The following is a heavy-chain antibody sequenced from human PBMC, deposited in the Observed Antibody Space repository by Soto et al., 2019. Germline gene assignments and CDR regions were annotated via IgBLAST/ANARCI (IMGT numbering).Heavy chain of an antibody. Sequence: QVQLVQSGAEVKKPGSSVKVSCKASGGTFSSYAISWVRQAPGQGLEWMGGIIPIFGTANYAQKFQGRVTITADEXTXPXXKGLRRQGSEDSVWYCCAGGRTNDELLCGEAHLDNGGEGTLVTVPS. CDR1: GGTFSSYA. CDR2: IIPIFGTA. J-gene: IGHJ4*02. V-gene: IGHV1-69*12. CDR3: AGGRTNDELLCGEAHLDN. D-gene: IGHD2-21*01.